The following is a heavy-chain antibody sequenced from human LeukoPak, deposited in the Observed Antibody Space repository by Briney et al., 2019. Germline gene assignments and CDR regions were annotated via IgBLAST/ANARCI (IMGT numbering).Heavy chain of an antibody. V-gene: IGHV3-23*01. J-gene: IGHJ3*02. CDR2: ISGSGGST. CDR1: GFTFSGYA. CDR3: AKVKYYGSGSYFDAFDI. D-gene: IGHD3-10*01. Sequence: HTGGSLRLSCAASGFTFSGYAMSWVRQAPGKGLEWVSAISGSGGSTYYADSVKGRFTISRDNSKNTLYLQMNSLRAEDTAVYYCAKVKYYGSGSYFDAFDIWGQGTMVTVSS.